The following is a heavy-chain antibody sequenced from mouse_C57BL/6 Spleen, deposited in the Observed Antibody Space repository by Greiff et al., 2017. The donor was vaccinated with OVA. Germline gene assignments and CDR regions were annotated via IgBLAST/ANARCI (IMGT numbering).Heavy chain of an antibody. D-gene: IGHD2-1*01. CDR1: GYTFTSYW. J-gene: IGHJ4*01. CDR3: ARSRDSGNSYYYAMDY. V-gene: IGHV1-59*01. CDR2: IDPSDSYT. Sequence: QVQLQQPGAELVRPGPSVKLSCKASGYTFTSYWMHWVKQRPGQGLEWIGVIDPSDSYTNYNQKFKGKATLTVDTSSSTAYMQLSSLTSEDSAVYYCARSRDSGNSYYYAMDYWGQGTSVTVSS.